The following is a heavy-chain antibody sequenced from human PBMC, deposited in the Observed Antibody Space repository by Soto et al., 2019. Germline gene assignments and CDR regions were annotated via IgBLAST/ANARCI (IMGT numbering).Heavy chain of an antibody. CDR2: ISAYNGNT. V-gene: IGHV1-18*01. CDR1: GYSFPSYG. CDR3: ARDFVTNSSSWYGFDI. J-gene: IGHJ3*02. D-gene: IGHD6-13*01. Sequence: ASVKVSCKASGYSFPSYGIGWVRQAPGQGLEWMGWISAYNGNTNYAQKLQGRVTMTTDTSTSTAYMELRSLRSDDTAVYYCARDFVTNSSSWYGFDIWGQGTVVTVSS.